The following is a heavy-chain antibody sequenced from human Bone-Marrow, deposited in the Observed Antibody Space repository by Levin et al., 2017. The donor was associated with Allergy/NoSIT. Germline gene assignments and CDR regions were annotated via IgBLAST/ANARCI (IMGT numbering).Heavy chain of an antibody. CDR2: MNPNSGNT. Sequence: ASVKVSCKASGYTFTSYDINWVRQATGQGLEWMGWMNPNSGNTGYAQKFQGRVTMTRNTSISTAYMALSSLRSEDTAVYYCARLGPKYCSGGSCYVGSYYYYGMDVWGQGTTVTVSS. D-gene: IGHD2-15*01. J-gene: IGHJ6*02. CDR1: GYTFTSYD. V-gene: IGHV1-8*01. CDR3: ARLGPKYCSGGSCYVGSYYYYGMDV.